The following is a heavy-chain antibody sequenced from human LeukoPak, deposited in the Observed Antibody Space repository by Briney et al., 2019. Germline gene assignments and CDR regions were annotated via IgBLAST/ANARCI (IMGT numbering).Heavy chain of an antibody. D-gene: IGHD2-21*01. J-gene: IGHJ4*02. CDR2: IYYTGTT. CDR1: VGSISSYY. CDR3: ARDILAYFDY. Sequence: SESLSLTCTLSVGSISSYYWSWIREPPGTGLEGFGYIYYTGTTNYNPSLKSPVTISVATSKNQFSLKLSSVTAADTAVYYCARDILAYFDYWGQGTLVTVSS. V-gene: IGHV4-59*01.